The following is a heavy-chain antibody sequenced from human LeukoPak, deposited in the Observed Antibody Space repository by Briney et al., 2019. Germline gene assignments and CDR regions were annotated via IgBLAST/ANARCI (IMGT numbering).Heavy chain of an antibody. D-gene: IGHD5-18*01. CDR1: GFTFSSYG. V-gene: IGHV3-30*18. J-gene: IGHJ4*02. Sequence: PGGSLRLSCAASGFTFSSYGMHWVRQAPGKGLEWVAVISYDGSNKYYADSVKGRFTISRDNSKNTLYLQMNSLRAEDTAVYYCAKGDTAMVDWGQGTLVTVSS. CDR3: AKGDTAMVD. CDR2: ISYDGSNK.